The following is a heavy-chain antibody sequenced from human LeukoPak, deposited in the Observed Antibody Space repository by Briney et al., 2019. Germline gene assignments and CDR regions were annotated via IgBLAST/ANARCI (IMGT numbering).Heavy chain of an antibody. V-gene: IGHV4-34*01. CDR3: ARVSAAAGNDY. Sequence: PSETLSLTCAVYGGSFSGYYWSWIRQPPGKGLEWIGEINHSGSTNYNPSLKSRVTISVDTSKNQFSLNLSSVTAADTAVYYCARVSAAAGNDYWGQGTLVTVSS. D-gene: IGHD6-13*01. J-gene: IGHJ4*02. CDR1: GGSFSGYY. CDR2: INHSGST.